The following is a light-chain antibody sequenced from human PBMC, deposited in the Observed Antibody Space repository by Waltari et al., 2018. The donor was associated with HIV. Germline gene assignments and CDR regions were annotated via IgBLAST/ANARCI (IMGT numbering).Light chain of an antibody. Sequence: DIVMTQSPDSLAVSLGERATINCKCSQRVLYSRNNKIYLAWYHQKPGQPPKLLIYWASTRESGVPDRFSGSGSGTDFTLTIRSLQAEDVAVYYCQQYYNTVLTFGGGTKVEIK. V-gene: IGKV4-1*01. CDR2: WAS. J-gene: IGKJ4*01. CDR1: QRVLYSRNNKIY. CDR3: QQYYNTVLT.